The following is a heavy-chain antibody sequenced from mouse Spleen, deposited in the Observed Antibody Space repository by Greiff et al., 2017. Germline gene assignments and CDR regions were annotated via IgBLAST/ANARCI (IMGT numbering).Heavy chain of an antibody. V-gene: IGHV1-15*01. Sequence: QVQLQQSGAELVRPGASVTLSCKASGYTFTDYEMHWVKQTPVHGLEWIGAIDPETGGTAYNQKFKGKAILTADKSSSTAYMELRSLTSEDSAVYYCTREGPRDWYFDVWGAGTTVTVSS. J-gene: IGHJ1*01. D-gene: IGHD3-3*01. CDR1: GYTFTDYE. CDR3: TREGPRDWYFDV. CDR2: IDPETGGT.